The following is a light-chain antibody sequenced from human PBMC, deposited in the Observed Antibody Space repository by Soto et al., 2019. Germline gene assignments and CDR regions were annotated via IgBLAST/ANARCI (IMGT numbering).Light chain of an antibody. J-gene: IGKJ4*01. CDR3: QQYGNSPLT. CDR1: QSVRSGY. Sequence: MVLTQSPGTLSLPQVERVSLSCRASQSVRSGYFAWYQQKPGQAPRLRIFAVSSRATGIPDRFSGTGSGTDFTLTISRLEPQDCALYYCQQYGNSPLTFGGGTKVDI. V-gene: IGKV3-20*01. CDR2: AVS.